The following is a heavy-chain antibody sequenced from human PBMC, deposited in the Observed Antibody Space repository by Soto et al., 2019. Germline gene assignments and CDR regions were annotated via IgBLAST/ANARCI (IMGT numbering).Heavy chain of an antibody. CDR3: AREGNWNHEPFRY. V-gene: IGHV1-18*04. Sequence: SVKVSCKVSGYPFSSYGFSWVIQAPGQGLEWMGWISGETGKTNFAQKFQDRLTMTTDTATSTAYLELRSLRSDDTAVYYCAREGNWNHEPFRYRGQGTLVAV. D-gene: IGHD1-20*01. J-gene: IGHJ4*02. CDR2: ISGETGKT. CDR1: GYPFSSYG.